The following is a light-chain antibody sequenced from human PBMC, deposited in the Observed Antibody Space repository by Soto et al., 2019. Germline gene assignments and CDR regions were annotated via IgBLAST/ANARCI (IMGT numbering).Light chain of an antibody. CDR1: QGISSY. Sequence: DIQMTQSPSSLSESAGDRVTITCRASQGISSYLAWYQQKPGKAPKLLIYAASTLQSGVPSRFSGSGSGTEFTLTISSLQPEDFATYYCQQLNSYPLTFGGGTKVDIK. V-gene: IGKV1-9*01. CDR3: QQLNSYPLT. J-gene: IGKJ4*01. CDR2: AAS.